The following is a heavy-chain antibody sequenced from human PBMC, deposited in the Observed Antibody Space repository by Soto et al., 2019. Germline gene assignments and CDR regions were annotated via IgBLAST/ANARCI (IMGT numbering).Heavy chain of an antibody. D-gene: IGHD2-2*01. CDR1: GFTFSNYA. V-gene: IGHV3-23*01. J-gene: IGHJ5*01. CDR3: ARGGAGGYQRPRWFDS. CDR2: ISGSGGST. Sequence: PGGSLRLSCAASGFTFSNYAMSWVRQAPGKGLEWVSGISGSGGSTYYRDSVRGRFTISKDESKDTLSLQMNSLRAEDTALYSCARGGAGGYQRPRWFDSWGQGTLVTVFS.